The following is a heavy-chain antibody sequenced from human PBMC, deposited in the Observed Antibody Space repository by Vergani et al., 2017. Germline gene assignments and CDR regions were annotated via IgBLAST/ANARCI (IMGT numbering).Heavy chain of an antibody. V-gene: IGHV4-38-2*02. CDR1: GGSISSHY. CDR2: IYHSGGT. Sequence: QVQLQESGPGLVKPSETLSLTCTVSGGSISSHYWGWIRQPPGKGLEWIGSIYHSGGTYYNPSLTSRVTISVDTSKSHFSLKLSSVTAADPAVYYCARASSSIAARPFDPWGQGTLVTVSS. CDR3: ARASSSIAARPFDP. J-gene: IGHJ5*02. D-gene: IGHD6-6*01.